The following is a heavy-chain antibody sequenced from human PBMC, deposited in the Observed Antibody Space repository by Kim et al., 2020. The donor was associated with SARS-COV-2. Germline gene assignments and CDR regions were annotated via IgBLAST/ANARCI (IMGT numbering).Heavy chain of an antibody. J-gene: IGHJ6*02. Sequence: GGSLRLSCAASGFTFDDYAMHWVRQAPGKGLEWVSGISWNSGSIGYADSVKGRFTISRDNAKNSLYLQMNSLRAEDTALYYCAKIAVADYYGMDVWGQGTTVTVSS. D-gene: IGHD6-19*01. V-gene: IGHV3-9*01. CDR3: AKIAVADYYGMDV. CDR2: ISWNSGSI. CDR1: GFTFDDYA.